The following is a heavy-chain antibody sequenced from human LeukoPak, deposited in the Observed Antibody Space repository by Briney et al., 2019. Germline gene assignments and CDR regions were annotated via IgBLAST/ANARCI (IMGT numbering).Heavy chain of an antibody. CDR1: GASISSSSYY. D-gene: IGHD3-22*01. J-gene: IGHJ4*02. V-gene: IGHV4-39*01. CDR3: ARLGSSGYFDY. Sequence: SETLSLTCTVSGASISSSSYYWGWIRQPPGKGLEWIGSIYYSGSTYYNPSLKSRVTISVDTSKNQCSLKLSSVTAADTAVYYCARLGSSGYFDYWGQGTLVTVSS. CDR2: IYYSGST.